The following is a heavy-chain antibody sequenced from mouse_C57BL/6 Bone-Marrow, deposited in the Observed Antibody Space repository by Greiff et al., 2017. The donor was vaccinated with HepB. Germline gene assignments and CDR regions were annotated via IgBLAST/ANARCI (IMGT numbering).Heavy chain of an antibody. D-gene: IGHD3-3*01. J-gene: IGHJ2*01. CDR2: ISSGSSTI. CDR1: GFTFSDYG. V-gene: IGHV5-17*01. CDR3: AGCKGLFDY. Sequence: EVKLVESGGGLVKPGGSLKLSCAASGFTFSDYGMHWVRQAPEKGLEWVAHISSGSSTIYYADTVKGRYTISRDNAKNTLFLQMTSLRSEDTAMYYCAGCKGLFDYWGQGTTLTVSS.